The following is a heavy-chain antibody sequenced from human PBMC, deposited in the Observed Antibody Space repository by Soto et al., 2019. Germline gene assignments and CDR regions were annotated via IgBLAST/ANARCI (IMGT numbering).Heavy chain of an antibody. CDR2: MNPGSGDT. D-gene: IGHD3-16*01. CDR1: GYIFTNND. V-gene: IGHV1-8*01. Sequence: VSVKVSCKASGYIFTNNDVSWVRQATGQGLEWMGWMNPGSGDTGYAQKFQGRVTMTRDISIATAYMELSSLRSDDTAIYYCARMATFGSLNWFDPWGQGTLVTVSS. CDR3: ARMATFGSLNWFDP. J-gene: IGHJ5*02.